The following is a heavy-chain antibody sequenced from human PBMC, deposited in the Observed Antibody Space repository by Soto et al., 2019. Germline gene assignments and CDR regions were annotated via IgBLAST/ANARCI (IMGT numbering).Heavy chain of an antibody. Sequence: GGSLRLSCAASGFTFSNAWMNWVRQAPGKGLEWVGRIKSKSDGGTTDYAVAVKGRFTISRDDSKNIVYLQMNSLKSEDTAVYYCTTKRAAVGVFDYWGQGTLVTVSS. CDR2: IKSKSDGGTT. J-gene: IGHJ4*02. D-gene: IGHD6-13*01. CDR1: GFTFSNAW. V-gene: IGHV3-15*07. CDR3: TTKRAAVGVFDY.